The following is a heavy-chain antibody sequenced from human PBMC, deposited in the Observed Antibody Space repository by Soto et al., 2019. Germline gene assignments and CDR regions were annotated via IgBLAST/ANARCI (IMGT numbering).Heavy chain of an antibody. Sequence: GESLKISCKASGYKFTGYWIGWVRQMPGKGLEWMGIIYPGDSDTRYSPSFDGHVTISADKSTNTAYLQWSGLKASDTAIYYCARQACLGANCYSNLLFDNWGQGTLVTVSS. CDR2: IYPGDSDT. CDR3: ARQACLGANCYSNLLFDN. D-gene: IGHD2-15*01. J-gene: IGHJ4*02. V-gene: IGHV5-51*01. CDR1: GYKFTGYW.